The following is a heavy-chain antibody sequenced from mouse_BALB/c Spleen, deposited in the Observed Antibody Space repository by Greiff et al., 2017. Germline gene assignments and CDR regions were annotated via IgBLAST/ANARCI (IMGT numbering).Heavy chain of an antibody. CDR1: GYTFTSYT. CDR2: INPSSGYT. CDR3: ARWSYGNYAMDY. J-gene: IGHJ4*01. Sequence: VQLVESGAELARPGASVKMSCKASGYTFTSYTMHWVKQRPGQGLEWIGYINPSSGYTNYNQKFKDKATLTADKSSSTAYMQLSSLTSEDSAVYYCARWSYGNYAMDYWGQGTSVTVSS. V-gene: IGHV1-4*01. D-gene: IGHD2-1*01.